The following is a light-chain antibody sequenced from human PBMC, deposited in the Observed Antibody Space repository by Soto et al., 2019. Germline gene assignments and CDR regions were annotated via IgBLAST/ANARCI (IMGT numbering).Light chain of an antibody. V-gene: IGKV3-15*01. CDR2: GAS. J-gene: IGKJ1*01. CDR1: QNINAN. Sequence: EIVMTQSPATRSVSPGEGVTLSCRASQNINANLAWYQQRPGQAPRLLIYGASGRATGTPARFSGSGSGTEFTLTISSLQSADFGVYFCQQYTDWPRTFGLGTKVETK. CDR3: QQYTDWPRT.